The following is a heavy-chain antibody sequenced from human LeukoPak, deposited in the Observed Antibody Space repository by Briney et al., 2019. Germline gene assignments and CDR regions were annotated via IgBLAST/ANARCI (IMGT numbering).Heavy chain of an antibody. CDR2: INHSGST. V-gene: IGHV4-34*01. D-gene: IGHD2-2*01. Sequence: SETLSLTCAVYGGSFSGYYWSRIRQPPGKGLEWIGEINHSGSTNYNPSLKSRVTISVDTSKNQFSLKLSSVTAADTAVYYCARVGIVVVPAAMPAYYYGMDVWGQGTTVTVSS. CDR3: ARVGIVVVPAAMPAYYYGMDV. CDR1: GGSFSGYY. J-gene: IGHJ6*02.